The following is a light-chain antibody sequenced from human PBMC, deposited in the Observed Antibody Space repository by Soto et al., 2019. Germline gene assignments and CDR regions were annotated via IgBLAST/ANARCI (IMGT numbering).Light chain of an antibody. J-gene: IGLJ1*01. CDR2: EGS. CDR3: CSYAGSSNYV. CDR1: SSDVGNYNL. V-gene: IGLV2-23*01. Sequence: QSALTQPASVSGSPGQSITISCTGTSSDVGNYNLVSWYQQHPGKAPKLMIYEGSKRPSGVSNRFSGSKSGNTASLTISILQAEDEADYYCCSYAGSSNYVLGTGTKLTVL.